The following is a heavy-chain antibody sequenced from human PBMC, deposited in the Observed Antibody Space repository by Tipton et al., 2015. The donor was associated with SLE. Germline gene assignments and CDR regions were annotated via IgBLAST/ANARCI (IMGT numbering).Heavy chain of an antibody. V-gene: IGHV4-4*02. CDR1: GGSIRSTNW. CDR2: IDQYGAT. Sequence: TLSLTCAVSGGSIRSTNWWSWVRQPLGNGLEWIGEIDQYGATNSNPSLKSRVSISVDKSKNQFSLKLSSVTVADTAVYYCAKDYNHANAEYNWGQGTLVIVSS. D-gene: IGHD5-24*01. CDR3: AKDYNHANAEYN. J-gene: IGHJ4*02.